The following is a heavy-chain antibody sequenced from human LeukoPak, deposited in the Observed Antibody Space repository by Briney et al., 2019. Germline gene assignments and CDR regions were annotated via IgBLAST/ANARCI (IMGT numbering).Heavy chain of an antibody. CDR3: ARGGRSSSTFFDY. Sequence: ASVKVSCKASGYTFTSYAMHWVRQAPGQRLEWMGWINAGNGNTKYSQEFQGRVTITRDTSASTAYMELSSLRSEDMAVYYCARGGRSSSTFFDYWGQGTLVTVSS. CDR1: GYTFTSYA. V-gene: IGHV1-3*03. D-gene: IGHD6-6*01. CDR2: INAGNGNT. J-gene: IGHJ4*02.